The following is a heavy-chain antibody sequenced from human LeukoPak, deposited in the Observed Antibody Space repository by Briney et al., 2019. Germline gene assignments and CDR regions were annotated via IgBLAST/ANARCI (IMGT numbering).Heavy chain of an antibody. CDR3: TRDPDG. CDR1: GFTVTNYY. V-gene: IGHV3-66*01. Sequence: GGSLRLSCAAYGFTVTNYYMSWVRQAPGKGLEWVSVIYSGGDTFHADSVKGRFTLSRDNSKNILYLQMNSLRAEDTAVYYCTRDPDGWGQGTLVTVSS. J-gene: IGHJ4*02. CDR2: IYSGGDT.